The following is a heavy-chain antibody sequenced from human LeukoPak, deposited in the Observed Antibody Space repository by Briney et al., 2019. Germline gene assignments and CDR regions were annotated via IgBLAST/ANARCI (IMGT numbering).Heavy chain of an antibody. Sequence: PGRSLRLSCAASGFTFDDYAMHWVRQAPGKGLEWVSGISWNSGSIGYADSVKGRFTISRDNAKNSLYLQMNSLRAEDTALYYCAKARREVREIFDYWGQGTLVTVSS. CDR3: AKARREVREIFDY. D-gene: IGHD3-10*01. CDR1: GFTFDDYA. V-gene: IGHV3-9*01. CDR2: ISWNSGSI. J-gene: IGHJ4*02.